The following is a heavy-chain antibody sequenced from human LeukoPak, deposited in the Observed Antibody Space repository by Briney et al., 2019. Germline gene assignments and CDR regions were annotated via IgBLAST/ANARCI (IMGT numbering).Heavy chain of an antibody. J-gene: IGHJ5*02. CDR3: AKDGGLPYNWFDP. CDR2: ISYDGSNK. CDR1: GFTFSSYG. Sequence: GGSLRLSCAASGFTFSSYGMHWVRQAPGKGLEWVAVISYDGSNKYYADSVKGRFTISRDNSKNTLYLQMNSLRAEDTAVYYCAKDGGLPYNWFDPWGQGTLVTVSS. D-gene: IGHD5-12*01. V-gene: IGHV3-30*18.